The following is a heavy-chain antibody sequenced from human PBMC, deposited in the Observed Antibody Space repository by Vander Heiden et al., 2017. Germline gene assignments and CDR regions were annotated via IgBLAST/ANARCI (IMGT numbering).Heavy chain of an antibody. CDR3: AREWDYGDYYNWFDP. Sequence: QVQLVQSGAEVKKPGSSVKVSCKASGGTFSSSAISWVLQAPGQGLEWMGGIIPIFGTANYAQKFQGRVTITADESTSTAYMELSSLRSEDTAVYYCAREWDYGDYYNWFDPWGQGTLVTVSS. CDR2: IIPIFGTA. J-gene: IGHJ5*02. V-gene: IGHV1-69*01. CDR1: GGTFSSSA. D-gene: IGHD4-17*01.